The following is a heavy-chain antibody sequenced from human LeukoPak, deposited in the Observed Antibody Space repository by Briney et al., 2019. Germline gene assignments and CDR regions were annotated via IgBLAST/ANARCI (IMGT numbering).Heavy chain of an antibody. V-gene: IGHV1-24*01. CDR1: GYTLTELS. D-gene: IGHD3-10*01. J-gene: IGHJ6*02. CDR2: FDPEDGET. CDR3: ATGLTMVRGRLTRYYYYYYGMDV. Sequence: ASVKVSCKVSGYTLTELSMHWVRQCPGKGLEWVGGFDPEDGETIYAQKFQGRVTMTEDTSTDTAYMELSSLRSEDTAVYYCATGLTMVRGRLTRYYYYYYGMDVWGQGTTVTVSS.